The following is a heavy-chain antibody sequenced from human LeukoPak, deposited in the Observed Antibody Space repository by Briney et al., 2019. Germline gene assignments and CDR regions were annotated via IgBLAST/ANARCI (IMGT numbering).Heavy chain of an antibody. V-gene: IGHV4-39*01. J-gene: IGHJ4*02. CDR1: GGSISSSSYY. CDR3: ARRWSIDSSSHKTRGSSTGEFDY. D-gene: IGHD6-13*01. Sequence: PSETLSLTCTVSGGSISSSSYYWGWIRQPPGKGLEWIGSIYYSGSTYYNPSLKSRVTISVDTSKNQFSLKLSSVTAADTAVYYCARRWSIDSSSHKTRGSSTGEFDYWGQGTLVTVSS. CDR2: IYYSGST.